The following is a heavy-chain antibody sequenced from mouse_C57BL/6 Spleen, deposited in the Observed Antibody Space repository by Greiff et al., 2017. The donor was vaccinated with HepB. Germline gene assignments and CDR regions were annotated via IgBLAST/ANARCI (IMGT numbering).Heavy chain of an antibody. CDR2: IDPSDSYT. CDR1: GYTFTSYW. Sequence: QVQLQQPGAELVRPGTSVKLSCKASGYTFTSYWMHWVKQRPGQGLEWIGVIDPSDSYTNYNQKFKGKATLTVDTPSSTAYMQLSSLTSEDSAVYYCARDDYKESYAMDYWGQGTSVTVSS. CDR3: ARDDYKESYAMDY. D-gene: IGHD2-4*01. V-gene: IGHV1-59*01. J-gene: IGHJ4*01.